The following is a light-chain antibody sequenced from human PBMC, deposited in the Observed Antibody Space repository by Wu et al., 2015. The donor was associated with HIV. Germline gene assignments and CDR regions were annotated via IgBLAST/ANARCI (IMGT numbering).Light chain of an antibody. CDR2: AAS. J-gene: IGKJ2*03. CDR1: QSISSD. CDR3: QQSYDMRGS. V-gene: IGKV1-39*01. Sequence: DIQMTQSPSSLSASVGDRVTITCRASQSISSDLKWYQQKPGAAPQLLIYAASSLQSGVPSRFSGSGSGTDFTLTISSLQPEDFATYYCQQSYDMRGSFGQGTSLEI.